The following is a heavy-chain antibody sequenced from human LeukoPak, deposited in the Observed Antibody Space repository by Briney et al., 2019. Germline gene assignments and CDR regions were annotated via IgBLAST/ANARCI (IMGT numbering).Heavy chain of an antibody. CDR3: ARHSMRYNWFDP. CDR2: IYSSGAT. V-gene: IGHV4-39*01. D-gene: IGHD2/OR15-2a*01. Sequence: PSETLSLTCSVSGGSINSRNHYWGWMRQPPGKGLEWIASIYSSGATYYNPSLKSRVIISVDTSKNQISLKLSSVTASDTAVYHCARHSMRYNWFDPWGQGTLVTVSS. CDR1: GGSINSRNHY. J-gene: IGHJ5*02.